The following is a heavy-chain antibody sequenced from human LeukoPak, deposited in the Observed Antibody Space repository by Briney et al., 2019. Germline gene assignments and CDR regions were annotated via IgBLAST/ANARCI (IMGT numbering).Heavy chain of an antibody. J-gene: IGHJ6*02. CDR1: GGSISSYY. CDR2: IYYSGST. CDR3: ARARDSNYFYNMGV. D-gene: IGHD2-15*01. V-gene: IGHV4-59*01. Sequence: SETLSLTCTVSGGSISSYYWSWIRQPPGKGLEWIGYIYYSGSTNYNPSLKSRVTISVDTSKNQFSLKMNSVTAADTAVYYCARARDSNYFYNMGVWGQGTAVTVSS.